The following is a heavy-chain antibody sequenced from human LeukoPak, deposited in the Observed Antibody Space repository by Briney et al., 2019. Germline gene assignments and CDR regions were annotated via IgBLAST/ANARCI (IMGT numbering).Heavy chain of an antibody. CDR3: TKVSTTGVGGRGYFDQ. J-gene: IGHJ4*02. CDR1: GFTFSSYW. Sequence: PGGSLRLSCAASGFTFSSYWMSWVRQAPGKGLEWVANIKEDAGEKNYVDSVKGRFTISRDNAKSTLYLQMNSLRAEDTAVYYCTKVSTTGVGGRGYFDQWGQGTQVTVSS. CDR2: IKEDAGEK. V-gene: IGHV3-7*05. D-gene: IGHD1-1*01.